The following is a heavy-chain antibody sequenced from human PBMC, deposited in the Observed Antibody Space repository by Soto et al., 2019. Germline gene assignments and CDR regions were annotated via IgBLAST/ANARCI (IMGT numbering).Heavy chain of an antibody. D-gene: IGHD2-8*01. Sequence: SETLSLTCTVSGTSISSYYWSWIRQPPGKGLEWIANIHYSGTTNYNPSLASRITLSVDTSKNQFSLKMTSVTAADRAMYFCARYNSYAIDYWGRGTLVTV. J-gene: IGHJ4*02. V-gene: IGHV4-59*01. CDR3: ARYNSYAIDY. CDR1: GTSISSYY. CDR2: IHYSGTT.